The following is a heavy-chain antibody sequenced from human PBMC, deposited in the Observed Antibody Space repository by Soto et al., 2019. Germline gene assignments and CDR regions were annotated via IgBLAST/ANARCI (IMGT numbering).Heavy chain of an antibody. CDR3: ARLYSSAWYGPGRY. D-gene: IGHD6-19*01. J-gene: IGHJ4*02. V-gene: IGHV3-20*04. Sequence: EVQLVESGGGVVRPGGSLRLSCAASGFTFDDYGMSWVRQAPGKGLEWVSGINWNGGSTGYADSVKGRFTISRDNAKNYRYLQMNSLRAEDTALYYCARLYSSAWYGPGRYWGQGTLVTVSS. CDR2: INWNGGST. CDR1: GFTFDDYG.